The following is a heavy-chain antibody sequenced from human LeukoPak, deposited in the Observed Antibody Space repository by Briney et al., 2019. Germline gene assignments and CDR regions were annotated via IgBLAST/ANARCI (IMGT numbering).Heavy chain of an antibody. Sequence: GESLEISCKGSGYSFTSYWIGWVRQMPGKGLEWMGIIYPGDSDTRYSPSFQGQVTISADKSISTAYLQWSSLKAPDTAMYYCARRYDSSGCDYWGQGTLVTVSS. CDR1: GYSFTSYW. V-gene: IGHV5-51*01. D-gene: IGHD3-22*01. CDR2: IYPGDSDT. CDR3: ARRYDSSGCDY. J-gene: IGHJ4*02.